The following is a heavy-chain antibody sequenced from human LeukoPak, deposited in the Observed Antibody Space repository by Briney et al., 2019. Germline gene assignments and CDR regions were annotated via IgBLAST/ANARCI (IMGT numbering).Heavy chain of an antibody. D-gene: IGHD2-21*01. V-gene: IGHV3-30*04. J-gene: IGHJ4*02. CDR1: GFIFSAYT. CDR3: ARGPIDWQAVAFDY. Sequence: GGSLRLSCAASGFIFSAYTMHWVRQAPGKGLEWVALISYDGTNKDYADSVKGRFTISRDNSKNTLFLQMNSLRSEDTAVYYCARGPIDWQAVAFDYWGQGTLVTVSS. CDR2: ISYDGTNK.